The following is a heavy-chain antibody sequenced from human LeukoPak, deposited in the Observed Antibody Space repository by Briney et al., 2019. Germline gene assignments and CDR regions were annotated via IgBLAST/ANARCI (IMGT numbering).Heavy chain of an antibody. CDR3: AVVVYASMILDY. CDR1: GYTLTELS. J-gene: IGHJ4*02. CDR2: FDAEDGET. Sequence: ASVKVSCKVSGYTLTELSMHWVRQAPGKGLEWMGGFDAEDGETIYAQKFQGRVTMTEDTSTDTAYMELSSLRSEDTAVYYCAVVVYASMILDYWGQGTLVTVSS. D-gene: IGHD3-22*01. V-gene: IGHV1-24*01.